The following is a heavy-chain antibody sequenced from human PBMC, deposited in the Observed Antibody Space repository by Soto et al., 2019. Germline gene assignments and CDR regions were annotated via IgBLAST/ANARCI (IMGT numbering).Heavy chain of an antibody. V-gene: IGHV1-46*03. CDR2: INPSGGST. J-gene: IGHJ6*02. CDR1: GYTFTSNY. CDR3: ARDHRYEHYYTSGILVRDV. D-gene: IGHD3-22*01. Sequence: ASVKVSCKASGYTFTSNYMHWVRQAPGQGLEWMGIINPSGGSTSYAQKFQGRVTMTRDTSTSTVYMKLSSLRSEDTAVYYCARDHRYEHYYTSGILVRDVWVQGSTVTV.